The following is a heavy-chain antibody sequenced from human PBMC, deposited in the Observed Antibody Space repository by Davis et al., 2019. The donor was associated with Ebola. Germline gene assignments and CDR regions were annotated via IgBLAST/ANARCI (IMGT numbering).Heavy chain of an antibody. Sequence: GASLKISCAASGFIVSDKYMSWVRQAPGKGLQWVSVIYRVERTYYADSVKGRFTVSRDNYGNMLYLQMSTLRAEDTAVYYCARHVNGDFWYFDLWGRGTRVTVSS. J-gene: IGHJ2*01. CDR1: GFIVSDKY. V-gene: IGHV3-53*01. CDR2: IYRVERT. CDR3: ARHVNGDFWYFDL. D-gene: IGHD4-17*01.